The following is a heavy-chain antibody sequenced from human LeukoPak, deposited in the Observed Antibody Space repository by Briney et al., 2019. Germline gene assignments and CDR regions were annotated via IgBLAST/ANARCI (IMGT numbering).Heavy chain of an antibody. D-gene: IGHD3-16*01. CDR2: INPDSGFT. J-gene: IGHJ4*02. CDR3: APTADAYTSWWKV. Sequence: ASVKVSCKASGYKFTDDYMHWVRQPPGQGLEFMGWINPDSGFTNYAQKFKGRVTMTRDTSISTAYLEVRSLTSDDTAVYYCAPTADAYTSWWKVWGQGTLVTVSS. CDR1: GYKFTDDY. V-gene: IGHV1-2*02.